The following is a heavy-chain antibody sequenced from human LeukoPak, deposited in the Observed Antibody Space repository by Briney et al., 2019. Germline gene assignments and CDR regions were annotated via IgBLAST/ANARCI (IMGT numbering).Heavy chain of an antibody. CDR2: IYTSGST. J-gene: IGHJ5*02. Sequence: SETLSLTCTVSGGSISGYYWSWIRQPAGKGLEWIGRIYTSGSTNYNPSLKSRVTMSVDTSKNQFSLKLSSVTAADTAVYYCARGSVGQLPYNWFDPWGQGTLVTVSS. CDR1: GGSISGYY. D-gene: IGHD2-2*01. CDR3: ARGSVGQLPYNWFDP. V-gene: IGHV4-4*07.